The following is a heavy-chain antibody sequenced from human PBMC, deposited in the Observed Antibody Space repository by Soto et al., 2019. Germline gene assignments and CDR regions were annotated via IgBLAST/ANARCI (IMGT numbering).Heavy chain of an antibody. Sequence: ASLKVSCKASGYTFTSYYMHWVRQAPGQGLEWMGIINPSGGSTSYAQKFQGRVTMTRDTSTSTVYMELSSLRSEDTAVYYCASGLAARLFDYWGQGTLVTVSS. CDR1: GYTFTSYY. CDR2: INPSGGST. J-gene: IGHJ4*02. D-gene: IGHD6-6*01. CDR3: ASGLAARLFDY. V-gene: IGHV1-46*03.